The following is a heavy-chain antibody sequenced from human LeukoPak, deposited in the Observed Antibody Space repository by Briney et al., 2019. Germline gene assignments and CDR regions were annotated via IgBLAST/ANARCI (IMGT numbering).Heavy chain of an antibody. Sequence: PGGSLRLSCVASGFTVSSNYMNWVRPAPGKGLEWVSVMYSGGGTHYADSVQGRFTLSRDNSKSTLYLQMNTLRTEDTAVYYCARGMGAYDAFDVWGQGTMVTVSS. V-gene: IGHV3-66*02. CDR3: ARGMGAYDAFDV. J-gene: IGHJ3*01. CDR1: GFTVSSNY. D-gene: IGHD1-26*01. CDR2: MYSGGGT.